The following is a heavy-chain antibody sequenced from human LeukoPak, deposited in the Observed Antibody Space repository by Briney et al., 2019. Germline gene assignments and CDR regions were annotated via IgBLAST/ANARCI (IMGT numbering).Heavy chain of an antibody. D-gene: IGHD3-10*01. V-gene: IGHV1-46*01. CDR2: ISPSGGST. J-gene: IGHJ4*02. CDR1: GYTFTGYW. CDR3: ARDSTRGAPNYYFDY. Sequence: ASVKLSCKAFGYTFTGYWMHWVRQAPGQGPEWMGVISPSGGSTIYAQKFKGRVTMSRDTSTTTVYMELSSLRSEDTAVYYCARDSTRGAPNYYFDYWGQGTLVTVSS.